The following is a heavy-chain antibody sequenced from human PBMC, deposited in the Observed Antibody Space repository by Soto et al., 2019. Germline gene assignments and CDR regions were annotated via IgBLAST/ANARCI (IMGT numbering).Heavy chain of an antibody. CDR3: AKFLGPLVQGYDVDH. V-gene: IGHV3-30*18. CDR2: ISDDGGNE. Sequence: QVQLVESGGGVVQPGRSLRLSCAASGFTFSSYGMHWVRQAPGKGLEWVAIISDDGGNEYYVDSVKGRFTISRDNSKNTLYMHMNSLRAEDTAVYSCAKFLGPLVQGYDVDHCCQGTLLTV. J-gene: IGHJ4*02. CDR1: GFTFSSYG. D-gene: IGHD3-10*01.